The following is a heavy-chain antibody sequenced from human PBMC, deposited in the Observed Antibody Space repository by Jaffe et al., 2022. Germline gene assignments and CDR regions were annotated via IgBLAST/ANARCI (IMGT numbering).Heavy chain of an antibody. CDR2: VQFHEINN. J-gene: IGHJ3*02. CDR1: GFMYNSHG. Sequence: QVQLEESGGGVVQPGGSLKLSCAASGFMYNSHGIYWVRQAPGKGLEWVASVQFHEINNYYADSAKGRFTGSRDSSKDTVYLQMNSLRLEDTAIYYCAISPFDIWGQGTMVTVSS. CDR3: AISPFDI. V-gene: IGHV3-30*02.